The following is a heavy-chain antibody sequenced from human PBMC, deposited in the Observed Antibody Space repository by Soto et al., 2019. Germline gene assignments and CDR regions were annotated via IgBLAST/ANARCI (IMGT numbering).Heavy chain of an antibody. CDR1: GYTFTSYG. D-gene: IGHD6-13*01. CDR3: ARDAPTSSWHADYYYGMDV. V-gene: IGHV1-18*01. J-gene: IGHJ6*02. CDR2: ISAYNGNT. Sequence: ASVKVSCKASGYTFTSYGISWVRQAPGQGLEWMGWISAYNGNTNYAQKLQGRVTMTTDTSTSTAYMELRSLRSDDTAVYYCARDAPTSSWHADYYYGMDVWGQGTTVTVSS.